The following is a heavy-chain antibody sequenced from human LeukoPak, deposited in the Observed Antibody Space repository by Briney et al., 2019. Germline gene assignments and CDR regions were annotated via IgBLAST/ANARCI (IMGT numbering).Heavy chain of an antibody. CDR3: AIPAYCSSTSCYHSNWFDP. Sequence: PGGSLRLSCAASGFTFSNYWMTWVRQAPGKGLEWVANLKQDGSEIYYVDSVKGRFTISRDNAKNLLYLQMNSLRAEDTAVYYCAIPAYCSSTSCYHSNWFDPWGQGTLVTVSS. J-gene: IGHJ5*02. CDR2: LKQDGSEI. V-gene: IGHV3-7*01. D-gene: IGHD2-2*01. CDR1: GFTFSNYW.